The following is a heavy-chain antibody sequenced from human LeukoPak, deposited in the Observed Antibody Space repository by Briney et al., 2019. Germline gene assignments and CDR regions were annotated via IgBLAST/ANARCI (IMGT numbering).Heavy chain of an antibody. CDR2: INHSGST. CDR3: ARAVWAVGHMDV. V-gene: IGHV4-34*01. J-gene: IGHJ6*03. D-gene: IGHD1-26*01. CDR1: GGSFSGYY. Sequence: LETLSLTCAVYGGSFSGYYWSWIRQPPGKGLEWIGEINHSGSTYYNPSLKSRATISVDTSKNQFSLKLSSVTAADTAVYYCARAVWAVGHMDVWGKGTTVTVSS.